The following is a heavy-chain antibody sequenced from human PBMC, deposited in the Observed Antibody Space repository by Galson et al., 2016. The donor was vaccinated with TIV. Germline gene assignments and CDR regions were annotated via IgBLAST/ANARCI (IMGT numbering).Heavy chain of an antibody. V-gene: IGHV4-34*01. D-gene: IGHD3-3*01. J-gene: IGHJ5*02. CDR2: INHSGSS. Sequence: ETLSLTCAVNGRPFSTYYWSWIRQSPRKGLEWIGEINHSGSSNYNPSLKSRVRISVDTSKDQFSLNLTSVTAAYTAVYYCARGPSNYNFWSGYSHKWFDPWGQGTLVTVSS. CDR3: ARGPSNYNFWSGYSHKWFDP. CDR1: GRPFSTYY.